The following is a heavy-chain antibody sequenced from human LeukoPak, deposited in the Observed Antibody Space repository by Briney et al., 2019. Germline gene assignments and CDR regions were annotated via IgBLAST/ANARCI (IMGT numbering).Heavy chain of an antibody. V-gene: IGHV4-39*07. J-gene: IGHJ4*02. CDR2: IYYSGST. CDR1: GGSISSSSYY. D-gene: IGHD3-10*01. Sequence: KPSETLSLTCTVSGGSISSSSYYWGWIRQPPGKGLEWIGSIYYSGSTYYNPSLKSRVTISVDTSKNQFSLKLSSVIAADTAVYYCATTFDGSGSLYFDYWGQGTLVTVSS. CDR3: ATTFDGSGSLYFDY.